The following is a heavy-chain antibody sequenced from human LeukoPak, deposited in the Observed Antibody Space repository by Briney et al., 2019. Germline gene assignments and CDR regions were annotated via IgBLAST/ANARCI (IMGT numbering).Heavy chain of an antibody. CDR2: ISSSSTI. D-gene: IGHD6-6*01. V-gene: IGHV3-48*01. J-gene: IGHJ4*02. CDR3: ARGRLYGSSSNYFDY. Sequence: PGGSLRLSCAASGFTFSSYSMNWVRQAPGKGLEWVSYISSSSTIYYADSVKGRFTISRDNAKNSLYLQMNSLRAEDTAVYYCARGRLYGSSSNYFDYWGQGTLVTVSS. CDR1: GFTFSSYS.